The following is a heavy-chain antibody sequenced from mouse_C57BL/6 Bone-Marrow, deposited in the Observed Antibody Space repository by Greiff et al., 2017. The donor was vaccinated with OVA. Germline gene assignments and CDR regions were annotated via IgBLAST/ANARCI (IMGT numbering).Heavy chain of an antibody. CDR3: TGAYYGVDY. V-gene: IGHV6-3*01. J-gene: IGHJ2*01. CDR1: GFTFSNYW. D-gene: IGHD1-1*01. CDR2: IRLKSDNYAT. Sequence: EVMLVESGGGLVQPGGSMKLSCVASGFTFSNYWMNWVRQSPEKGLEWVAQIRLKSDNYATHYAESVKGRFTISREDSKSSVYLQMNNLRAEDTGIYYCTGAYYGVDYWGQGTTLTVSS.